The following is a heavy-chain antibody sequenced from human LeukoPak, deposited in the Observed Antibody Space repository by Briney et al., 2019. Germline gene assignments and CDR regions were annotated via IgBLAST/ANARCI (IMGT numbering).Heavy chain of an antibody. CDR3: ARLPLIVGAYYYYYMDV. D-gene: IGHD3-22*01. Sequence: SETLSLTCTVSGGSISSSAYHWGWIRQPPGKGLEWIGSIYYSGSTYYNPSLKSRVTISVDTSKNQFSLKLSSVTAADTAVYYCARLPLIVGAYYYYYMDVWGKGTTVTISS. CDR2: IYYSGST. CDR1: GGSISSSAYH. J-gene: IGHJ6*03. V-gene: IGHV4-39*01.